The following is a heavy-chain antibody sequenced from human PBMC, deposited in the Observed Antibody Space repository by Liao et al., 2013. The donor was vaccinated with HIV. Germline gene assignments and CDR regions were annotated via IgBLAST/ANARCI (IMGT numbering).Heavy chain of an antibody. CDR2: IYYSGST. D-gene: IGHD2-15*01. V-gene: IGHV4-34*01. CDR3: ARSMLLRPNWFDP. J-gene: IGHJ5*02. CDR1: GGSFSGYY. Sequence: QVQLQQWGAGLLKPSETLSLTCAVYGGSFSGYYWSWIRQPPGKGLEWIGSIYYSGSTNYNPSLKSRVTISIDTSKNQFSLKLSSVTAADTAVYYCARSMLLRPNWFDPWGQGTLVTVSS.